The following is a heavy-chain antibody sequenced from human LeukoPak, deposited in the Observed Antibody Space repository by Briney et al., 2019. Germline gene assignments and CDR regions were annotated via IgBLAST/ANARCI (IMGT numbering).Heavy chain of an antibody. CDR3: ARDDPRVGATETD. CDR1: GFTFSSYG. Sequence: GGSLRLSCGVSGFTFSSYGMHWVRQAPGKGLEWVAYIRYDGSNRHYADSVKGRFTISRDNAKTSLYLQLNCLRADDTAVYYCARDDPRVGATETDWGQGTLVTVSS. D-gene: IGHD1-26*01. J-gene: IGHJ4*02. V-gene: IGHV3-30*02. CDR2: IRYDGSNR.